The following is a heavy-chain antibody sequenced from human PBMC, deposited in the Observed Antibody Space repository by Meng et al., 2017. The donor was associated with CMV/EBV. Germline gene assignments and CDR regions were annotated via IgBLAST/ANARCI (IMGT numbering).Heavy chain of an antibody. CDR2: IIPILGIA. CDR3: AREEAARPGGYYFDY. V-gene: IGHV1-69*04. J-gene: IGHJ4*02. CDR1: GFTFSSYA. Sequence: KISCAASGFTFSSYAMSWVRQAPGKGLEWMGRIIPILGIANYAQKFQGRVTITADKSTSTAYMELSSLRSEDTAVYYCAREEAARPGGYYFDYWGQGTLVTVSS. D-gene: IGHD6-6*01.